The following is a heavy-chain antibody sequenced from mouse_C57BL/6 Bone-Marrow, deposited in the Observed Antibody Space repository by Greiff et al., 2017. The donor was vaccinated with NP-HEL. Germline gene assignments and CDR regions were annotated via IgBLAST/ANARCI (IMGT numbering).Heavy chain of an antibody. CDR3: AREGDDYDY. Sequence: EVQLQESGPGLVKPSQSLSLTCSVTGYSITSGYYWNWIRQFPGNKLEWMGYISYDGSNNYNPSLKNRISITRDTSKNQFFLKLNSVTTEDTATYYCAREGDDYDYWGQGTTLTVSS. CDR1: GYSITSGYY. V-gene: IGHV3-6*01. CDR2: ISYDGSN. D-gene: IGHD2-4*01. J-gene: IGHJ2*01.